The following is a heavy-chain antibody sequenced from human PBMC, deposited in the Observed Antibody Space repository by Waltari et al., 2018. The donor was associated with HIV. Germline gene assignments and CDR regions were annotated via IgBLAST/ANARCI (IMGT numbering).Heavy chain of an antibody. CDR1: GFTFSSYS. D-gene: IGHD3-22*01. Sequence: EVQLVESGGGLVKPGGSLRLACAASGFTFSSYSMKWVRQDPGKGVEWGAFINSSSSYKYYADSGKGRFTITRDNAKNSLYLQMNSLRAEDTAVYYCARVATMIVVVTNPYYFDYWGQGTLVTVSS. J-gene: IGHJ4*02. CDR2: INSSSSYK. CDR3: ARVATMIVVVTNPYYFDY. V-gene: IGHV3-21*05.